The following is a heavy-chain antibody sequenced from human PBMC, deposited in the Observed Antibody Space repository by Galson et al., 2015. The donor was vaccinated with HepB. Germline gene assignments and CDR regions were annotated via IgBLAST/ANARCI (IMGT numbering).Heavy chain of an antibody. CDR1: GGTFSSYA. D-gene: IGHD2-2*01. CDR2: IIPIFGTA. Sequence: SVKVSCKASGGTFSSYAISWVRQAPGQGLEWMGGIIPIFGTANYAQKFQGRVTITADESTSTAYMELSSLRSEDTAVYYCASAPQGDGVVVPAAIPGVRPRYYYYYYMDVWGKGTTVTVSS. V-gene: IGHV1-69*13. CDR3: ASAPQGDGVVVPAAIPGVRPRYYYYYYMDV. J-gene: IGHJ6*03.